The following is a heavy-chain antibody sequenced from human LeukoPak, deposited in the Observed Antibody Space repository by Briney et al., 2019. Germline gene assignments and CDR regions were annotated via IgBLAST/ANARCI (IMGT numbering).Heavy chain of an antibody. CDR2: IYYSGST. CDR1: GGSISSSSYY. CDR3: ARHGPSGYDWNFDY. D-gene: IGHD5-12*01. Sequence: SETLSLTCTVSGGSISSSSYYWGWIRQPPGKGLEWIGSIYYSGSTYYNPSLKSRVTISVDTSKNQFSLKLSSVTAADTAVYYCARHGPSGYDWNFDYWGQGTLVTVSS. J-gene: IGHJ4*02. V-gene: IGHV4-39*01.